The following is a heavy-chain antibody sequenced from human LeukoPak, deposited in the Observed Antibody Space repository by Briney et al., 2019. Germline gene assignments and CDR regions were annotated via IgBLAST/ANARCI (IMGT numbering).Heavy chain of an antibody. J-gene: IGHJ4*02. D-gene: IGHD4-17*01. CDR1: GFTFSSYG. V-gene: IGHV3-30*02. CDR3: ATDLYYGDYVFDY. Sequence: GGSLRLSCAASGFTFSSYGMHWVRQAPGKGLEWVAFIRYDGSNKYYADSVKGRFTISRDNSKNTLYLQMNSLRAEDTAVYYCATDLYYGDYVFDYWGQGTLVTVSS. CDR2: IRYDGSNK.